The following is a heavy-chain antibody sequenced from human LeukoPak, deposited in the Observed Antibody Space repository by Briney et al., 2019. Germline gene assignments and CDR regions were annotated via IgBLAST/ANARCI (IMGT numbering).Heavy chain of an antibody. CDR3: ARASALLGSGASCYSEGCYAFDI. D-gene: IGHD2-15*01. CDR1: GGSISSGSYY. CDR2: IYTSGST. V-gene: IGHV4-61*02. J-gene: IGHJ3*02. Sequence: SETLSLTCTVSGGSISSGSYYWSWIRQPAGKGLEWIGRIYTSGSTNYNPSLKSRVTISVDTSKNQFSLKLSSVTAADTAVYYCARASALLGSGASCYSEGCYAFDIWGQGTMVTVSS.